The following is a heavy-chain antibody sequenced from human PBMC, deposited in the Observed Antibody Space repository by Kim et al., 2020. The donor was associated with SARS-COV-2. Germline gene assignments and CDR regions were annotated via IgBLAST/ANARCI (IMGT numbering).Heavy chain of an antibody. CDR3: ARQKLLWFGELQN. CDR1: GFTFSSYS. CDR2: ISSSSSYI. J-gene: IGHJ4*02. D-gene: IGHD3-10*01. V-gene: IGHV3-21*01. Sequence: GGSLRLSCAASGFTFSSYSMNWVRQAPGKGLEWVSSISSSSSYIYYADSVKGRFTISRDNAKNSLYLQMNSLRAEDTAVYYCARQKLLWFGELQNWGQGTLVTVSS.